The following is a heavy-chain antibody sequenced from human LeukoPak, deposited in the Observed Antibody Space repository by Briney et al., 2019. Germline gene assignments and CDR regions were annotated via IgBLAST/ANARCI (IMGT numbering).Heavy chain of an antibody. D-gene: IGHD3-3*01. J-gene: IGHJ4*02. CDR2: INHSGST. CDR1: GGSFSGYY. V-gene: IGHV4-34*01. CDR3: ATTIFGVVISSDY. Sequence: PSETLSLTCAVYGGSFSGYYWSWTRQPPGKGLEWIGEINHSGSTNYNPSLKSRVTISVDTSKNQFSLKLSSVTAADTAVYYCATTIFGVVISSDYWGQGTLVTVSS.